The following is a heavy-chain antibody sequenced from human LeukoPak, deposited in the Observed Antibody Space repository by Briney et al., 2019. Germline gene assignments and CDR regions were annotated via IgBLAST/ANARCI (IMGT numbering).Heavy chain of an antibody. Sequence: GGSLRLSCAAAFSLQSYGLAWVRQAPGKGLEWVSYISSSGSTIYYADSVKGRFTISRDSAKNSLYLQMNSLRAEDTAVYYCAELGITMIGGVWGKGTTVTISS. J-gene: IGHJ6*04. CDR1: FSLQSYG. D-gene: IGHD3-10*02. V-gene: IGHV3-48*03. CDR3: AELGITMIGGV. CDR2: ISSSGSTI.